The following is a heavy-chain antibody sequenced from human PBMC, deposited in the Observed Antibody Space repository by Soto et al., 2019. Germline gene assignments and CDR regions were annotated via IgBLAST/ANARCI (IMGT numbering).Heavy chain of an antibody. V-gene: IGHV4-34*01. Sequence: SETLSLTCAVYGGSFSGYYWSWIRQPPGKGLEWIGEINHSGSTNYNPSLKSRVTISVDTSKNQFSLKLSSVTAADTAAYYCARVVITIFGVVRKDKWFDPWGQGTLVTVSS. D-gene: IGHD3-3*01. CDR2: INHSGST. CDR1: GGSFSGYY. J-gene: IGHJ5*02. CDR3: ARVVITIFGVVRKDKWFDP.